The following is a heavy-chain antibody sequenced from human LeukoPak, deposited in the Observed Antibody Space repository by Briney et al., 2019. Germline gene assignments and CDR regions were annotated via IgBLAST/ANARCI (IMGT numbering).Heavy chain of an antibody. Sequence: GGSLRLSCAASGFTFSNAWMSWVRQAPGKGLEWVGRIKSKTDGGTTDYAAPVKGRFTISRDDSKNTLYLQMNSLSAEDTAIYYCARVTQLQRGGDYWGQGTLVTVPS. V-gene: IGHV3-15*01. J-gene: IGHJ4*02. CDR3: ARVTQLQRGGDY. D-gene: IGHD2-2*01. CDR1: GFTFSNAW. CDR2: IKSKTDGGTT.